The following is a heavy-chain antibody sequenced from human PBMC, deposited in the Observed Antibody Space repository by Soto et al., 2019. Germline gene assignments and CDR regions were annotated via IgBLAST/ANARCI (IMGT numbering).Heavy chain of an antibody. CDR3: ASYIRKKDYYYGMDV. V-gene: IGHV3-30-3*01. Sequence: GGSLRLSCAASGFTFSSYAMHWVRQAPGKGLEWVAVISYDGSNKYYADSVKGRFTISRDNSKNTLYLQMNSLRAEDTAVYYCASYIRKKDYYYGMDVWGQGTTVTVSS. J-gene: IGHJ6*02. CDR2: ISYDGSNK. CDR1: GFTFSSYA. D-gene: IGHD2-2*02.